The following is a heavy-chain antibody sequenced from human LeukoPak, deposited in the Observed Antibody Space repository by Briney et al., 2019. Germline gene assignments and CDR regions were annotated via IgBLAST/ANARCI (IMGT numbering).Heavy chain of an antibody. V-gene: IGHV3-30-3*01. CDR1: GFTFSSYT. Sequence: GGSLRLSCTASGFTFSSYTIHWVRQAPGKGLEWVAVMSYDETNTYHADSVKGRFTISRDNSKNTLYLQMNSLRTEDTAIYYCAREGRIAVTGSETYYYYYYGVDVWGQGTTVTVSS. J-gene: IGHJ6*02. CDR3: AREGRIAVTGSETYYYYYYGVDV. D-gene: IGHD6-19*01. CDR2: MSYDETNT.